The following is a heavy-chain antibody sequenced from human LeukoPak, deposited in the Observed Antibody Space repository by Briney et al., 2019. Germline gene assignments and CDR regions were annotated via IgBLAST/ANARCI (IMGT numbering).Heavy chain of an antibody. CDR2: IYYSGST. D-gene: IGHD6-13*01. J-gene: IGHJ4*02. CDR1: GGSISSYY. CDR3: ARATAVQEYYFDY. V-gene: IGHV4-59*01. Sequence: KASETLSLTCTVSGGSISSYYWSRIRQPPGKRLEWIGYIYYSGSTNYNPSLKSRVTISVDTSKNQFSLKLGSVTAADTAVYYCARATAVQEYYFDYWGQGTLVTVSS.